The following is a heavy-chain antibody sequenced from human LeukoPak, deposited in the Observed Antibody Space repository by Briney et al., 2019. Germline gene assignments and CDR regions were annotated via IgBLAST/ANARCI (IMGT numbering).Heavy chain of an antibody. CDR1: GGFSWSYY. J-gene: IGHJ6*03. Sequence: SETLSLTSTGSGGFSWSYYWEWLPQPPGQGLEWWVYISSSGNSNSNTSLSSRLTISLDPSKDQFSLTLSSVTAADTAAYYCARETVQPWYMDVWGKGTTVTVSS. CDR2: ISSSGNS. V-gene: IGHV4-59*12. CDR3: ARETVQPWYMDV. D-gene: IGHD4-11*01.